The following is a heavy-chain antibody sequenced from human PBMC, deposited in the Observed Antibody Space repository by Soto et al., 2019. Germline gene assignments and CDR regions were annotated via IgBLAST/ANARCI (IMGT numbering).Heavy chain of an antibody. J-gene: IGHJ4*02. V-gene: IGHV3-64D*08. CDR1: GFTFSSYA. Sequence: GGSLRLSCSASGFTFSSYAMHWVRQAPGKGLEYVSAISSNGGSTYFADSVKGRFTISRDNSKNTLYLQMSSLRAEDTAVYYCVKGGRHVLRPSDYWGQGTLVTVSS. D-gene: IGHD3-16*01. CDR2: ISSNGGST. CDR3: VKGGRHVLRPSDY.